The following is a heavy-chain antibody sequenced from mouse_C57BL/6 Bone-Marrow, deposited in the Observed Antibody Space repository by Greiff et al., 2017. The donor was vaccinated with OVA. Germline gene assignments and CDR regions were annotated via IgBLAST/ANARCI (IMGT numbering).Heavy chain of an antibody. V-gene: IGHV1-49*01. CDR1: YFAFMASA. CDR3: AREGVKSIYYDYDWFAY. D-gene: IGHD2-4*01. J-gene: IGHJ3*01. CDR2: FTMYSDAT. Sequence: LQESGAELVRPGSSVKLSCKDSYFAFMASAMHWVKQRPGHGLEWIGSFTMYSDATEYSENFKGKATLTANTSSSTAYMELSSLTSEDSAVYYCAREGVKSIYYDYDWFAYWGQGTLVTVSA.